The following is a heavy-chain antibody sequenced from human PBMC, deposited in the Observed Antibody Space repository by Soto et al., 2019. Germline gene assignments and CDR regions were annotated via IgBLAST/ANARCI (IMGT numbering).Heavy chain of an antibody. V-gene: IGHV4-31*01. CDR1: GGSISSGGYY. J-gene: IGHJ3*02. CDR2: IYYSGST. D-gene: IGHD3-10*01. Sequence: QVQLQESGPGLVKPSQTLSLTCTVSGGSISSGGYYWSWIRQHPGKGLEWIGYIYYSGSTYYNPSLQGKVPKPVDTSKTRFPLKMTFVTAADTAVYYWARGISGGGVGELYPTNAFDIWGQGTMVTVSS. CDR3: ARGISGGGVGELYPTNAFDI.